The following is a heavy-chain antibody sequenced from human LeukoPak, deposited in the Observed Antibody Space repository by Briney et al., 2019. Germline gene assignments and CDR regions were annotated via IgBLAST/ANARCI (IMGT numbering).Heavy chain of an antibody. V-gene: IGHV3-7*03. CDR2: INHNGNVN. D-gene: IGHD3-16*01. CDR3: ARGGGLDV. Sequence: GGSLSLSCAASGFTFSSYWMNWARQAPGKGLEWVASINHNGNVNYYVDSVKGRFTISRDSAKNSLYLQMSNLRAEDTAVYFCARGGGLDVWGQGATVTVSS. CDR1: GFTFSSYW. J-gene: IGHJ6*02.